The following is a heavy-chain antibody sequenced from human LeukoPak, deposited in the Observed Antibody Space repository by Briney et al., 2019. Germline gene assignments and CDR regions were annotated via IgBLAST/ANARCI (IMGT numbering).Heavy chain of an antibody. CDR3: ARVQVLRYFRPEWPGGYEDY. V-gene: IGHV1-2*02. Sequence: ASVKVSCKASGYTFTGYYMHWVRQAPGQGLEWMGWINPNSGGTNYAQNLQGRVTMTTDTSTSTAYMELRSLRSDDTAVYYCARVQVLRYFRPEWPGGYEDYWGQGTLVTVSS. CDR1: GYTFTGYY. D-gene: IGHD3-9*01. J-gene: IGHJ4*02. CDR2: INPNSGGT.